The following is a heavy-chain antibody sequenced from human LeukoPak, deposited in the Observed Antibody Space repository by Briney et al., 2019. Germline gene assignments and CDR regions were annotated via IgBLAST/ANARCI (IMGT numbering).Heavy chain of an antibody. Sequence: SETLSLTCAVYGGSFSGYYWSWIRQPPGKGLEWIGEINHSGSTNYNPSLKSRVTISVDTSKNEFSLQLSSVTAADTAVYYCARDGNSRNYYDSSGYYYDFDYWGQGTLVTVSS. CDR1: GGSFSGYY. D-gene: IGHD3-22*01. J-gene: IGHJ4*02. CDR2: INHSGST. CDR3: ARDGNSRNYYDSSGYYYDFDY. V-gene: IGHV4-34*01.